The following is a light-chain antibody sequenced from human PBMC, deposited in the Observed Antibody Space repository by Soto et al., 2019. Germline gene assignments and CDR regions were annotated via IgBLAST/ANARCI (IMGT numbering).Light chain of an antibody. CDR1: SSNIENNY. J-gene: IGLJ1*01. Sequence: QSVLTQPPSVSAAPGQKVTISCSGTSSNIENNYVFWYQQLPGTAPKLLIYDNDRRPSGIPDRFSGSKSGTSATLDITGLQTGDEADYYCGTWDTSLSVGVFGSGTKVTVL. CDR3: GTWDTSLSVGV. CDR2: DND. V-gene: IGLV1-51*01.